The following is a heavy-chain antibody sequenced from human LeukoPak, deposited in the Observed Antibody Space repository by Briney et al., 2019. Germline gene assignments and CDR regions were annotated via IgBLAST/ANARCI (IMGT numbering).Heavy chain of an antibody. CDR3: ARDYYDSSGYYPLYYFDY. V-gene: IGHV1-18*01. Sequence: ASVKVSCKASGYTFTSYGISWVRQAPGQGLEWMGWISAYNGNTNYAQKLQGRVTMTTDTSTSTAYMELRSLRSDDTAVYYCARDYYDSSGYYPLYYFDYWGQGTLVTVSS. D-gene: IGHD3-22*01. CDR2: ISAYNGNT. J-gene: IGHJ4*02. CDR1: GYTFTSYG.